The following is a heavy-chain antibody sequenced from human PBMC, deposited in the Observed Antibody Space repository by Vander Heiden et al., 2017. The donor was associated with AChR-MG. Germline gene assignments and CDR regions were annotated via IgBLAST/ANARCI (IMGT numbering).Heavy chain of an antibody. D-gene: IGHD6-13*01. J-gene: IGHJ4*02. CDR1: GGSIRSGDYY. CDR2: IYYSGST. Sequence: QVQLQESGPGLVKPSQPLSLTCTVSGGSIRSGDYYWSWIRQPPGKGLEWIGYIYYSGSTYYNPSLKSRVTISVDTSKNQFSLKLSSVTAADTAVYYCARADAYSSSWPIFDYWCQGTLVTVSS. V-gene: IGHV4-30-4*01. CDR3: ARADAYSSSWPIFDY.